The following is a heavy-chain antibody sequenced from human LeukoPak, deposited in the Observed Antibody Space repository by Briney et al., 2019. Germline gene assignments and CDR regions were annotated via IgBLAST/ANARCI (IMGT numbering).Heavy chain of an antibody. CDR1: SGSINSYY. J-gene: IGHJ4*02. Sequence: SETLSLTCTVSSGSINSYYWSWIRQPAGKGLVWIGRVYTSGSLIVSPSLTRRVSMSVDTSKNQFSLNLSSVTAADPAVYYCPRRGYGASSGFDYWGQGTLVTVSS. V-gene: IGHV4-4*07. CDR3: PRRGYGASSGFDY. D-gene: IGHD4-23*01. CDR2: VYTSGSL.